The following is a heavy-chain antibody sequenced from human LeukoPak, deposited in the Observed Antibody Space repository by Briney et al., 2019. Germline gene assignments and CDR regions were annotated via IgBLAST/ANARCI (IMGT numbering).Heavy chain of an antibody. V-gene: IGHV4-61*08. D-gene: IGHD1-26*01. J-gene: IGHJ4*02. CDR1: GGSISSGGYS. CDR2: IYYSGST. Sequence: SETLSLTCAVSGGSISSGGYSWSWIRQPPGKGLEWIGYIYYSGSTYYNPSLKTRVTISVATSKNQFSLKLSSVTAADTAVYYCARATLRVGASLRYYFDYWGQGTLVTVSS. CDR3: ARATLRVGASLRYYFDY.